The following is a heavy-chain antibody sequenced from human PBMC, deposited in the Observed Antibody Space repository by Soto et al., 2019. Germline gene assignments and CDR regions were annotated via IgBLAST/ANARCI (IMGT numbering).Heavy chain of an antibody. D-gene: IGHD6-13*01. CDR1: GGSISSGGFY. CDR3: ATSGKSGFSSSWVFDY. V-gene: IGHV4-31*03. CDR2: IYYSGST. J-gene: IGHJ4*02. Sequence: QVQLQESGPGLVKPSQTLSLTCTVSGGSISSGGFYWTWIRHHPGKGLEWTGYIYYSGSTYYNPSLKSRVTISIDTSKKQFSLKLSSVTAADTAVYYCATSGKSGFSSSWVFDYWGQGTLVTASS.